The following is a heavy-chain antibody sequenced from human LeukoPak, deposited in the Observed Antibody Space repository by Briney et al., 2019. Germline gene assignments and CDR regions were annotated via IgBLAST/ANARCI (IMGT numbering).Heavy chain of an antibody. CDR3: ASGYYYGSGTHY. V-gene: IGHV4-38-2*02. CDR2: IYYSGST. CDR1: GYSISSGYY. D-gene: IGHD3-10*01. J-gene: IGHJ4*02. Sequence: SETLSLTCTVSGYSISSGYYWGWIRQPPGKGLEWIGYIYYSGSTNYNPSLKSRVTISVDTSKNQFSLKLSSVTAADTAVYYCASGYYYGSGTHYWGQGTLVTVSS.